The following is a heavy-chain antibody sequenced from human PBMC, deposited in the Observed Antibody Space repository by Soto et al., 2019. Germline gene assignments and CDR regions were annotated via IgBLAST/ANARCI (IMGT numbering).Heavy chain of an antibody. CDR2: IYWDDDK. Sequence: QITLKESGPTLVKPTQTLTLTCTFSGFSLSTSGVGVGWIRKPPGKSLEWLALIYWDDDKRYSPSLKRRLTIHKDTSKYHVVLTMTNMDPVDTATYYCAHIGGGDCYSCYYYGMDFWGQGTTVTVSS. CDR1: GFSLSTSGVG. J-gene: IGHJ6*02. D-gene: IGHD2-21*02. CDR3: AHIGGGDCYSCYYYGMDF. V-gene: IGHV2-5*02.